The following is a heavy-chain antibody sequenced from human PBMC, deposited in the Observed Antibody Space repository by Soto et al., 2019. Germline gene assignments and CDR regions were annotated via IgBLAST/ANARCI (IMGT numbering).Heavy chain of an antibody. Sequence: QVQLVESGGGVVQPGRSLRLSCAASGFTFSSYGMHWVRQAPGKGLEWVAIIWYDGSNKYYADSVKGRFTISRDNTKNTLYLQMKSLRAEDTAVYYGARGSGNYYYAMDVWGQGTTVTVSS. CDR1: GFTFSSYG. CDR3: ARGSGNYYYAMDV. CDR2: IWYDGSNK. J-gene: IGHJ6*02. V-gene: IGHV3-33*01.